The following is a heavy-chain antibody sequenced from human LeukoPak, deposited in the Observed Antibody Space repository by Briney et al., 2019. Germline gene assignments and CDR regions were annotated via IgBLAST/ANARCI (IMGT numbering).Heavy chain of an antibody. CDR2: IYHSGST. Sequence: SETLSLTCAVSGCSISSGGYSWSWIRQPPGKGLEWIGYIYHSGSTYYNPSLKSRVTISVDRSKNQFSLKLSSVTAADTAVYYCARSMVVTGYAFDIWGQGTMVTVSS. CDR1: GCSISSGGYS. CDR3: ARSMVVTGYAFDI. V-gene: IGHV4-30-2*01. J-gene: IGHJ3*02. D-gene: IGHD2-21*02.